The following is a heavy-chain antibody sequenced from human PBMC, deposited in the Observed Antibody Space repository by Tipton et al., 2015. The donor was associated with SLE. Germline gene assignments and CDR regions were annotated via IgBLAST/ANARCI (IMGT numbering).Heavy chain of an antibody. Sequence: TLSLTCTVSGGSISSSNWWSWVRQPPGKGLEWIGSIYHSGSTYYNPSLKSRVTISVDTSKNQFSLKLSSVTAADTAVYYCARVLNWYFDLWGRGTLVTVSS. V-gene: IGHV4-4*02. CDR3: ARVLNWYFDL. CDR1: GGSISSSNW. CDR2: IYHSGST. J-gene: IGHJ2*01.